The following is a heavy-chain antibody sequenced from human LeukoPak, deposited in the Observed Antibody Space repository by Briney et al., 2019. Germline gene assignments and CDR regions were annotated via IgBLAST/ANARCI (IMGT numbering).Heavy chain of an antibody. D-gene: IGHD6-25*01. J-gene: IGHJ4*02. Sequence: SETLSLTCAVYGGSFSEYYWSWIRQPPGKGLEWIGEINHSGSTNYNPPLKSRVTISVDTSKEQFSLKLSSVTAADTAVYYCARGPGIATADAVSYWGQGTLVTVSS. CDR3: ARGPGIATADAVSY. V-gene: IGHV4-34*01. CDR2: INHSGST. CDR1: GGSFSEYY.